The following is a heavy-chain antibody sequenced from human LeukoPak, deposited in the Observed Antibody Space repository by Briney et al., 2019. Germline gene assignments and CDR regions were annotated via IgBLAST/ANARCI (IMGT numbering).Heavy chain of an antibody. CDR2: INGNDGST. CDR1: GYTFDNFY. V-gene: IGHV1-2*02. CDR3: ARDEGSTYNQLDY. J-gene: IGHJ4*02. Sequence: GASVKVSCKASGYTFDNFYIHWVRQAPGQGPEWMGWINGNDGSTNYALKSQGRVTMTRVTAISTVYMDLSGLRPDDTAIYYCARDEGSTYNQLDYWGQGTLVTVSS. D-gene: IGHD1-14*01.